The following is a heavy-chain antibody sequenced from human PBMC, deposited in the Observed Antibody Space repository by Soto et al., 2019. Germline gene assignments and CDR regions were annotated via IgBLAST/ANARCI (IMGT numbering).Heavy chain of an antibody. CDR1: GVTVTNVW. CDR3: VRAPSTDPDF. V-gene: IGHV3-15*07. J-gene: IGHJ4*02. D-gene: IGHD4-17*01. CDR2: IKSKTDGGTT. Sequence: PGGSMGLSCAVSGVTVTNVWMNWVRQAPGKGPEWVGRIKSKTDGGTTDYAAPVKGRFTISRDDSENTLYLQMNSLRGDDTAVYFCVRAPSTDPDFWGQGTLVTVSS.